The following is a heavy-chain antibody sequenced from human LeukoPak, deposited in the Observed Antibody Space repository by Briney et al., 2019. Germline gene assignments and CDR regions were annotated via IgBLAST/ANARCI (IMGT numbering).Heavy chain of an antibody. V-gene: IGHV1-2*02. Sequence: ASVKVSCKASGYTFTSYDINWVRQAPGQGLEWMGWIDPNSGGTNFAQKFQGRVTMTTDTSITTAYMELTRLRSDDTAVYYCANWAATIRNFNYWGQGTLVTVSS. CDR3: ANWAATIRNFNY. D-gene: IGHD5-12*01. J-gene: IGHJ4*02. CDR2: IDPNSGGT. CDR1: GYTFTSYD.